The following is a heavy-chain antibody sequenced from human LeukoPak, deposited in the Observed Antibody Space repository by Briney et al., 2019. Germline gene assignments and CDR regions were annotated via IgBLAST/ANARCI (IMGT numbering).Heavy chain of an antibody. CDR1: GDSITSGDYY. V-gene: IGHV4-30-4*08. CDR2: MHYTGNT. CDR3: ARHLSGSSWFDP. Sequence: SETLSLTWTVSGDSITSGDYYWTWIRQPPGKGLEWVAYMHYTGNTYYNSSLKSRLSISVDTSKNQFSLRLSFVTAADTAMYYCARHLSGSSWFDPWGQGTLVTVSS. J-gene: IGHJ5*02. D-gene: IGHD1-26*01.